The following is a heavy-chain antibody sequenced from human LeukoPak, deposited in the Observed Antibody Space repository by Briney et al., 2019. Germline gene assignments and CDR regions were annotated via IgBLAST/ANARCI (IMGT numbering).Heavy chain of an antibody. CDR2: INPNSGGT. CDR1: GYTFTGYY. Sequence: ASVKVSCKASGYTFTGYYMHWVRQAPGQGLEWMGWINPNSGGTNYAQKFQGRVTMTRDTSISTAYMELSRLRSDDTAVYYCARGGLVVVVAAFWFDPWGQGTLVTVSS. D-gene: IGHD2-15*01. CDR3: ARGGLVVVVAAFWFDP. V-gene: IGHV1-2*02. J-gene: IGHJ5*02.